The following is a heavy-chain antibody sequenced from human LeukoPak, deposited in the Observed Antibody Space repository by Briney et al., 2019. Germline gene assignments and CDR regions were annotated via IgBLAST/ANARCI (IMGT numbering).Heavy chain of an antibody. D-gene: IGHD2-2*01. Sequence: SETLSLTCAVYGGSFSGYYWRWLGQPPGKGLEWIGEINHSGSTNYNPSLKSRVTISVDTSKNQFSLKLSSVTAADTAVYYCARLGVRVVPAAVFDYWGQGTLVTVSS. CDR1: GGSFSGYY. V-gene: IGHV4-34*01. J-gene: IGHJ4*02. CDR3: ARLGVRVVPAAVFDY. CDR2: INHSGST.